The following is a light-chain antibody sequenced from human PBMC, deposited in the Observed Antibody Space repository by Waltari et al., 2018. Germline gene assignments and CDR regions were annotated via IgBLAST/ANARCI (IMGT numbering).Light chain of an antibody. V-gene: IGKV1-5*01. CDR2: DAS. Sequence: DIQMTQSPPTLSASVGDRVTITCWASQSIIRWLAWYQQKPGTAPKLLISDASTLETAVPSRFSGTASETEFTLTINNLQTDDFGTYYCQQYLSFSGLTFGGGTKV. CDR1: QSIIRW. J-gene: IGKJ4*01. CDR3: QQYLSFSGLT.